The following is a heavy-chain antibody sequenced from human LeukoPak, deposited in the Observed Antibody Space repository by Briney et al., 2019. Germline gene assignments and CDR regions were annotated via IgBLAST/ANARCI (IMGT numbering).Heavy chain of an antibody. CDR1: GGTFSSYA. CDR2: IIPIFGTA. CDR3: ARDQKELAVAGVFDY. V-gene: IGHV1-69*05. Sequence: GASVKVSCKASGGTFSSYAISWVRQAPGQGLEWMGRIIPIFGTANYAQKFEGRVTITTDESTHTAYMELSSLRSEDTAVYYCARDQKELAVAGVFDYWGQGTLVTVSS. D-gene: IGHD6-19*01. J-gene: IGHJ4*02.